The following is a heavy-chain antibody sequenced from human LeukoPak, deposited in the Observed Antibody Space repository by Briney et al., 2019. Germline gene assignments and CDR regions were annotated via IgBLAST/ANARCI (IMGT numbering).Heavy chain of an antibody. Sequence: PGGSLRLSCAASGFTFSSYAMHWVRQAPGKGLEYVSAISSNGGSTYYANSVKGRFTISRDNSKNTLYLQMGSLRAEDMAVYYCAREGAAAGFPLFDYWGQGTLVTVSS. CDR1: GFTFSSYA. J-gene: IGHJ4*02. CDR3: AREGAAAGFPLFDY. D-gene: IGHD6-13*01. CDR2: ISSNGGST. V-gene: IGHV3-64*01.